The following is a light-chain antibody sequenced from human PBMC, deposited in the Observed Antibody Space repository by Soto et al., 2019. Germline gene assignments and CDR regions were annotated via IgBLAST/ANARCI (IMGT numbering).Light chain of an antibody. V-gene: IGKV3-20*01. CDR1: QTVSSTY. J-gene: IGKJ5*01. Sequence: ELVLTQSPDTLSLSPGERATLSCRASQTVSSTYLTWFQQQPGQAPRLLIYGTSSRATGIPVRFSASGSGTDFTLPISRLEHEDFAVYCCQPYCTSAITFGQGTRLEI. CDR2: GTS. CDR3: QPYCTSAIT.